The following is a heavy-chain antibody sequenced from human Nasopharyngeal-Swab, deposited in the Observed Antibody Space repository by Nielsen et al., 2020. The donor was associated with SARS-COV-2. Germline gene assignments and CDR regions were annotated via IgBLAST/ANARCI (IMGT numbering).Heavy chain of an antibody. D-gene: IGHD3-22*01. V-gene: IGHV1-69*13. CDR1: GDTFTKYT. CDR3: ARSHGYYFDSSNFHPGD. J-gene: IGHJ1*01. Sequence: SVKVSCKASGDTFTKYTFSWVRQAPGLGLEWMGGVIPMSRIANYAQKFQGRVTITADESTSTAYMELSSLRSEDTAVYYCARSHGYYFDSSNFHPGDWGQGTLVTASS. CDR2: VIPMSRIA.